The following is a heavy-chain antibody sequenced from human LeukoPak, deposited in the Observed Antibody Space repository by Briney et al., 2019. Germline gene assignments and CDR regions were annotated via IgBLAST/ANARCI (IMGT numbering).Heavy chain of an antibody. D-gene: IGHD5-18*01. Sequence: GGALEIYCKGSGCRFTRNWIGWVRQMPGKGLEGMGTIYPGDSDTRYSPSFQGQVTISADKSISSAYLQWSSLKASDTAMYYCARGRSGYSYGFDSWGQGTLVTVSS. J-gene: IGHJ4*02. V-gene: IGHV5-51*01. CDR2: IYPGDSDT. CDR3: ARGRSGYSYGFDS. CDR1: GCRFTRNW.